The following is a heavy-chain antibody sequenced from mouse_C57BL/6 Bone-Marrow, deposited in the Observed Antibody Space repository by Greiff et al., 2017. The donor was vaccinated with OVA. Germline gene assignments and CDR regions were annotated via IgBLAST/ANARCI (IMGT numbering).Heavy chain of an antibody. Sequence: VQLQQPGAELVKPGASVKLSCKASGYTFTSYWMQWVKQRPGQGLEWIGEIDPSDSYTNYNQKFKGKATLTVDTSSSTAYMQLSSLTSEDSAVYYCARGVKSYWGQGTLVTVSA. CDR2: IDPSDSYT. D-gene: IGHD2-2*01. V-gene: IGHV1-50*01. CDR3: ARGVKSY. CDR1: GYTFTSYW. J-gene: IGHJ3*01.